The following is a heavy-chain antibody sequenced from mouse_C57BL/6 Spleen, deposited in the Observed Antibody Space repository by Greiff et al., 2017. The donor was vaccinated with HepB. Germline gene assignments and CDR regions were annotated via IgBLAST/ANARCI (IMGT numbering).Heavy chain of an antibody. V-gene: IGHV1-82*01. CDR2: IYPGDGDT. Sequence: VMLVESGPELVKPGASVKISCKASGYAFSSSWMNWVKQRPGKGLEWIGRIYPGDGDTNYNGKFKGKATLTADKSSSTAYMQLSSLTSEDSAVYFCASPVVARAMDYWGQGTSVTVSS. CDR3: ASPVVARAMDY. CDR1: GYAFSSSW. J-gene: IGHJ4*01. D-gene: IGHD1-1*01.